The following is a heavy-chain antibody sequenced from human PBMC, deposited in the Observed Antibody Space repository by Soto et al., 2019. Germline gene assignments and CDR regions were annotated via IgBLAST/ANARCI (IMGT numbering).Heavy chain of an antibody. CDR1: VGTFSSYA. CDR3: AGPIVVVPAATGYYYYGMDV. CDR2: IIPIFGTA. Sequence: ASVKVSCKASVGTFSSYAISWVRQAPGQGLEWMGGIIPIFGTANYAQKFQGRVTITADKSTSTAYMELSSLRSEDTAVYYCAGPIVVVPAATGYYYYGMDVWGQGTTVTVSS. V-gene: IGHV1-69*06. D-gene: IGHD2-2*01. J-gene: IGHJ6*02.